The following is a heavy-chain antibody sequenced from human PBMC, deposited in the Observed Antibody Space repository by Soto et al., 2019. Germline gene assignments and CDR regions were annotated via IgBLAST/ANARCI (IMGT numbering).Heavy chain of an antibody. CDR3: ARDRHPTAYYVNEAFNV. Sequence: QAQLVQSGAEVTKPGASVKISCKASGYMFTTLPIHWVRQAPGQGLEWMGWINTANGDTKYSLKYECRITLTRDPSTFTTFLELTSLTSADTAVYFCARDRHPTAYYVNEAFNVWGQGTMISVSS. V-gene: IGHV1-3*04. J-gene: IGHJ3*01. CDR1: GYMFTTLP. CDR2: INTANGDT. D-gene: IGHD3-10*02.